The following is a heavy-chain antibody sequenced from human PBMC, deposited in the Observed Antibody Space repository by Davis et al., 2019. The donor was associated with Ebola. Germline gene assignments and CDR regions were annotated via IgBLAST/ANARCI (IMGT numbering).Heavy chain of an antibody. CDR3: ARGGYEWDYGMDV. Sequence: PSETLSLTCTVSGGSISSYYWSWIRQPPGKGLEWIGYIYYSGSTNYNPSLKSRVTISVDTSKNQFSLKLSSVTAADTAVYYCARGGYEWDYGMDVWGQGTTVTVSS. V-gene: IGHV4-59*01. CDR2: IYYSGST. J-gene: IGHJ6*02. CDR1: GGSISSYY. D-gene: IGHD5-12*01.